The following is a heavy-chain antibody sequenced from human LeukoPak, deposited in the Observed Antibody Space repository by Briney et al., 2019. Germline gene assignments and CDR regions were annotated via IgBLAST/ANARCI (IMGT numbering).Heavy chain of an antibody. V-gene: IGHV3-23*01. CDR2: IGPTGSDR. CDR1: GLTFSTSG. J-gene: IGHJ4*02. CDR3: AKATYYDFWSGYGGRFDY. Sequence: GGSLRLSCTASGLTFSTSGFNWVRQAPGKGLEWVASIGPTGSDRYHADSIKGRFTISRDNSKNTLYLQMNSLRAEDTAVYYCAKATYYDFWSGYGGRFDYWGQGTLVTVSS. D-gene: IGHD3-3*01.